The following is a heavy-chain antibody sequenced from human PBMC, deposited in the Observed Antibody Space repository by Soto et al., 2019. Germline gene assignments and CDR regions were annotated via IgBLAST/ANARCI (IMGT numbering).Heavy chain of an antibody. CDR2: IYYSGST. D-gene: IGHD4-4*01. J-gene: IGHJ5*02. CDR1: GGSISSGGYY. CDR3: ARDMTTVTTGGGWFDP. Sequence: SETLSLTCTVSGGSISSGGYYWSWIRQHPGKGLEWIGYIYYSGSTYYNPSLKSRVTISVDTSKNQFSLKLSSVTAADTAVYYCARDMTTVTTGGGWFDPWGQGTLVTVSS. V-gene: IGHV4-31*03.